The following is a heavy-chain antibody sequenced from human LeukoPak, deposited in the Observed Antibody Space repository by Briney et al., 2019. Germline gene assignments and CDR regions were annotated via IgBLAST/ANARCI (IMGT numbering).Heavy chain of an antibody. V-gene: IGHV4-4*02. CDR1: GGSISSSNW. D-gene: IGHD3-22*01. CDR3: ARDPGYSGYYYDSSGYPYFDY. J-gene: IGHJ4*02. Sequence: PSGTLSLTCAVSGGSISSSNWWSWVRQPPGKGLEWIGEIYYSGSTYYNPSLKSRVTISVDTSKNQFSLKLSSVTAADTAVYYCARDPGYSGYYYDSSGYPYFDYWGQGTLVTVSS. CDR2: IYYSGST.